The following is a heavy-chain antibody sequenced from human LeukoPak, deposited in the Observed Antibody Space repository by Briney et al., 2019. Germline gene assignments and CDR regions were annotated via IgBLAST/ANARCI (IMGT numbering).Heavy chain of an antibody. CDR1: GFAFSSYE. J-gene: IGHJ4*02. CDR2: SSSSGSTR. CDR3: ARVFPSLGFGELHYYFDY. D-gene: IGHD3-10*01. Sequence: QPGGSLRLSCAASGFAFSSYEMNWVRQAPGQGLEWVSHSSSSGSTRYYADSVKGRFIISRDNAKNSLYLQMNSLRAEDTAVYYCARVFPSLGFGELHYYFDYWGQGTLVTVPS. V-gene: IGHV3-48*03.